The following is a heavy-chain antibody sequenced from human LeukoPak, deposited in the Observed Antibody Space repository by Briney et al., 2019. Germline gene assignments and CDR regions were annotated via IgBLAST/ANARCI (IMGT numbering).Heavy chain of an antibody. J-gene: IGHJ4*02. CDR1: GYTLASYD. Sequence: VASVKVSCKASGYTLASYDINWVRQATGQGLEWMGWMNPNSGNTGYAQKFQGRVTMTRNTSISTAYMELSSLRSEDTAVYYCARAARLGDNPHFDYWGQGTLVTVSS. D-gene: IGHD3-16*01. V-gene: IGHV1-8*01. CDR3: ARAARLGDNPHFDY. CDR2: MNPNSGNT.